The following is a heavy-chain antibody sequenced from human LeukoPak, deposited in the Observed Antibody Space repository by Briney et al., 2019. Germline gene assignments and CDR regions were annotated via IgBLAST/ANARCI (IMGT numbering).Heavy chain of an antibody. Sequence: GGSLRLSCAASGFTVSSNYMSWVRQAPGKGLEWVSVIYSGGSTYYADSVKGRFTISRDNSKNTLYLQMNSLRAEDTAVYYCARGLVYYDSSGPFDYWGQGTLVTVSS. CDR2: IYSGGST. D-gene: IGHD3-22*01. CDR3: ARGLVYYDSSGPFDY. V-gene: IGHV3-66*01. J-gene: IGHJ4*02. CDR1: GFTVSSNY.